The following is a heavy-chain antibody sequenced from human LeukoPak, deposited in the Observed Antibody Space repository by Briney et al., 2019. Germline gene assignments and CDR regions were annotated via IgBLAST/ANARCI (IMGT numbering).Heavy chain of an antibody. CDR1: GFTFSSYG. CDR2: IWYDGSNK. Sequence: RGRSLRLSCAASGFTFSSYGMHWVRQAPGKGLEWVAVIWYDGSNKYYADSVKGRFTISRDNSKNTLYLQMNSLRAEDTAVYYCATQNGGCSGGSCYSRVNYYYYGMDVWGKGTTVTVSS. J-gene: IGHJ6*04. V-gene: IGHV3-33*01. D-gene: IGHD2-15*01. CDR3: ATQNGGCSGGSCYSRVNYYYYGMDV.